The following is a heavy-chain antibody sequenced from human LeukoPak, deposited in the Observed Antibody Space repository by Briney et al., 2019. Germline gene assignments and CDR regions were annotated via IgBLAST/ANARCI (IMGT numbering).Heavy chain of an antibody. J-gene: IGHJ4*02. CDR1: GFTFTGYY. CDR2: INPNSGGT. CDR3: ASSAVAGTGEFDY. D-gene: IGHD6-19*01. V-gene: IGHV1-2*02. Sequence: ASVKVSCKASGFTFTGYYMHWVRQAPGQGLEWMGWINPNSGGTNYAQKFQGRVTMTRDTSISTAYMELSRLRSDDTAVYYCASSAVAGTGEFDYWGQGTLVTVSS.